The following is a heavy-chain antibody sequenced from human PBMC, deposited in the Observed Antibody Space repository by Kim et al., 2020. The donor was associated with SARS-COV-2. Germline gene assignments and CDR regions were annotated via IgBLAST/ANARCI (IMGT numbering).Heavy chain of an antibody. CDR2: IYYSGST. CDR1: GGSISSYY. V-gene: IGHV4-59*01. CDR3: ARDLDAEQWLGAFDP. Sequence: SETLSLTCTVSGGSISSYYWSWIRQPPGKGLEWIGYIYYSGSTNYNPSLKSRVTISVDTSKNQFSLKLSSVTAADTAVYYCARDLDAEQWLGAFDPWGQGTLVTVSS. J-gene: IGHJ5*02. D-gene: IGHD6-19*01.